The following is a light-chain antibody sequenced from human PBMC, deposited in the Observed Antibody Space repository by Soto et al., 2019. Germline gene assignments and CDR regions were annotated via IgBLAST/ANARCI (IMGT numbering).Light chain of an antibody. J-gene: IGKJ1*01. CDR2: AAS. CDR1: QSVSSSY. CDR3: QHYGSLLACT. V-gene: IGKV3-20*01. Sequence: EIVLTQSRGTLSVSPGERATLSCRASQSVSSSYLAWYQQKPGQAPRPLISAASSRATGTPDRFSGSGSGTDFTLTIRRLEPEDFAVYYCQHYGSLLACTFGQGTKVEIK.